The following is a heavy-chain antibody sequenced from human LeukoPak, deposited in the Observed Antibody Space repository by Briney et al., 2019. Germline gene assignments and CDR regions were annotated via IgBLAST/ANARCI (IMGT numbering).Heavy chain of an antibody. D-gene: IGHD3-22*01. CDR1: GGSISSYY. V-gene: IGHV4-59*12. Sequence: SETLSLTCTVSGGSISSYYWSWIRQPPGKGLEWIGIIYYSGSTNYNPSLKSRVTISVDTSKNQFSLKLSSVTAADTAVYYCARAGIVVVMTYYFDYWGQGTLVTVSS. J-gene: IGHJ4*02. CDR3: ARAGIVVVMTYYFDY. CDR2: IYYSGST.